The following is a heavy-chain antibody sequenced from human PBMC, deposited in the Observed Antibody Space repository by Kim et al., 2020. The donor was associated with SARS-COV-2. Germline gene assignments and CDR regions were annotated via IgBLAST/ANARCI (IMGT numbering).Heavy chain of an antibody. J-gene: IGHJ4*02. CDR2: IYYSGST. V-gene: IGHV4-61*01. Sequence: SETLSLTCTVSGGSVSSGSYYWSWIRQPPGKGLEWIGYIYYSGSTNYNPSLKSRVTISVDTSKKQFSLKLSSVTAADTAVYYCARETNPGIVEATTGPDYWGQGTLVTVSS. CDR3: ARETNPGIVEATTGPDY. D-gene: IGHD1-26*01. CDR1: GGSVSSGSYY.